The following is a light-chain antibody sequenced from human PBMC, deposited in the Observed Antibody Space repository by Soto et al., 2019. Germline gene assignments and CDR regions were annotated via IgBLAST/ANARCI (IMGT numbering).Light chain of an antibody. J-gene: IGKJ4*01. CDR1: QSVSSNH. V-gene: IGKV3-20*01. CDR3: QQYGSSPLT. CDR2: GAS. Sequence: EIVLTQSPGTLSLSPGEGATLSCRASQSVSSNHLAWYQQKPGQAPRLLMYGASSRATGIPDRFSGSGSGTDFTLTIGRVEPEDFAVYYCQQYGSSPLTFGGGTKVEIK.